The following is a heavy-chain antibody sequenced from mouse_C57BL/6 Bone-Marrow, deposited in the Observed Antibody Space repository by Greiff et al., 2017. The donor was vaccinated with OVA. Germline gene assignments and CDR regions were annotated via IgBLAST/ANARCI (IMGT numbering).Heavy chain of an antibody. CDR2: IYPGSGST. D-gene: IGHD1-1*01. CDR1: GYTFTSYW. J-gene: IGHJ1*03. V-gene: IGHV1-55*01. CDR3: ARGGLYGSRPYFDV. Sequence: QVQLQQPGAELVKPGASVKMSCKASGYTFTSYWITWVKQRPGQGLEWIGDIYPGSGSTNYNEKFKSKATLTVDTSSSTAYMQLSSLTSEDSAVYDCARGGLYGSRPYFDVWGTGTTVAVSS.